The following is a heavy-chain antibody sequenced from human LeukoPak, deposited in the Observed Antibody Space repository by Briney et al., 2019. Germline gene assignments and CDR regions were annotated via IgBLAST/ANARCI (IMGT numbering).Heavy chain of an antibody. V-gene: IGHV3-7*03. CDR1: GFTFSSYA. CDR2: IKQDGSEK. D-gene: IGHD2-21*01. J-gene: IGHJ4*02. CDR3: AKSDCEDVGRKLLNF. Sequence: PGGSLRLSCAASGFTFSSYAMSWVRQAPGKGLEWVANIKQDGSEKYYVDSVKGRFTISRDNAKNSLYLQMNSLRAEDTALYFCAKSDCEDVGRKLLNFWGQGILVTVSS.